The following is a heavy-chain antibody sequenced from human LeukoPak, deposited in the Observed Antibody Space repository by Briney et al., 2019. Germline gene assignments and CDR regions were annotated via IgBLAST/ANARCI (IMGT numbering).Heavy chain of an antibody. CDR2: ISSSSSPM. Sequence: GGSLRLSCAASGFTFSCCGIHWVRQAPGKGLEWVSYISSSSSPMYYADSVRGRFTISRDNAKNSLYLQMNSLRAEDTAVYYCARAINWADAFDIWGQGTMVTVSS. D-gene: IGHD1-1*01. V-gene: IGHV3-48*01. CDR1: GFTFSCCG. CDR3: ARAINWADAFDI. J-gene: IGHJ3*02.